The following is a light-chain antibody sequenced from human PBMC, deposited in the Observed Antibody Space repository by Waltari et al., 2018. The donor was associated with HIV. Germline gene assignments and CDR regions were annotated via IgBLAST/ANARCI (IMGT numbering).Light chain of an antibody. Sequence: YELTQSPSVSVSPGQTAIITCSGDKLERNYVCWYQQKPGQSPGLLLYQDTKRPSGIPDLFSGSKSGNTATLTISGTQALDEADDYCHAWDSTTVLFGGGTELTVL. J-gene: IGLJ2*01. CDR3: HAWDSTTVL. CDR1: KLERNY. CDR2: QDT. V-gene: IGLV3-1*01.